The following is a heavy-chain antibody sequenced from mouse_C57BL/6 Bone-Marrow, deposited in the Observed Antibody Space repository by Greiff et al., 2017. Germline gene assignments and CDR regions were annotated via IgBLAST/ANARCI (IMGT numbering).Heavy chain of an antibody. Sequence: VQLQQSGPELVKPGASVKISCKASGYSFTGYYMNWVKQSPEKSLEWIGEINPSTGGTPYNQKFKAKATLTVDKSSSTAYGQLKSLTSEDSAVYYCARGPLWLPFDYWGQGTTLTVSS. D-gene: IGHD2-2*01. CDR2: INPSTGGT. CDR3: ARGPLWLPFDY. J-gene: IGHJ2*01. V-gene: IGHV1-42*01. CDR1: GYSFTGYY.